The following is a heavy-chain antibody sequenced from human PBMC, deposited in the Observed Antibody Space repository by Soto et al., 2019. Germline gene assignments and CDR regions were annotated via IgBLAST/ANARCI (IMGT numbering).Heavy chain of an antibody. Sequence: GESLKISCKGSGYNFTNYWIGWVRQMPGKGLEWMGIIYPGDSDTRYSPSFQGQVTISAEKSISTAYLQWSSLKASDTAMYYCARHQDTAMVNYYYYGMDVWGQGTTVTVSS. J-gene: IGHJ6*02. V-gene: IGHV5-51*01. CDR1: GYNFTNYW. D-gene: IGHD5-18*01. CDR3: ARHQDTAMVNYYYYGMDV. CDR2: IYPGDSDT.